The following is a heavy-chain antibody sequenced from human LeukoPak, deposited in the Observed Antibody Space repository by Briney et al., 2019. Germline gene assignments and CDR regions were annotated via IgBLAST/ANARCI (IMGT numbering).Heavy chain of an antibody. V-gene: IGHV3-30-3*01. J-gene: IGHJ3*02. CDR1: GFTFSSYA. D-gene: IGHD3-22*01. CDR3: ARVPADYYDSSGAFDI. Sequence: GRSLRLSCAASGFTFSSYAMHWVRQAPGKGLEWVAVISYDGSNKYYADSVKGRFTISRDNSKNTLYLQMNSLRAEDTAVYYCARVPADYYDSSGAFDIWGQGTMVTVSS. CDR2: ISYDGSNK.